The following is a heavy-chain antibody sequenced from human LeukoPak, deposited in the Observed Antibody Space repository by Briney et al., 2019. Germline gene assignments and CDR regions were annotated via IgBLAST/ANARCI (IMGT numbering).Heavy chain of an antibody. J-gene: IGHJ6*03. Sequence: GGSLRLSCAASGFTFSSYGMHWVRQAPGKGLEWVAFIRYDGSNKYYADSVKGRFTISRDNSKNTLYLQMNSLRAEDTAVYYCAKGAGYDILTGYYEEFDYYYMDVWGKGTTVTVSS. D-gene: IGHD3-9*01. CDR2: IRYDGSNK. V-gene: IGHV3-30*02. CDR3: AKGAGYDILTGYYEEFDYYYMDV. CDR1: GFTFSSYG.